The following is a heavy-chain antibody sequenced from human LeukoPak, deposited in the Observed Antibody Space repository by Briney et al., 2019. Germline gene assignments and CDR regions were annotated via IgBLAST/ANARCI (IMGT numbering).Heavy chain of an antibody. CDR3: ARVGGTIFGVVISPDDAFDI. Sequence: PSETLSLTCTVSGGSISSSNYYWGWIRQPPGKGLEWIGSIYYSGSTYYNPSLKSRVTISVDTSKNQFSLKLSSVTAADTAVYYCARVGGTIFGVVISPDDAFDIWGQGTMVTVSS. J-gene: IGHJ3*02. CDR2: IYYSGST. D-gene: IGHD3-3*01. CDR1: GGSISSSNYY. V-gene: IGHV4-39*07.